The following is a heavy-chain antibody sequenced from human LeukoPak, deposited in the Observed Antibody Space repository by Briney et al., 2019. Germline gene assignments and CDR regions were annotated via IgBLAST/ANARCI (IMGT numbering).Heavy chain of an antibody. J-gene: IGHJ3*02. Sequence: ASVKVSCKASGYTSTGYYMHWVRQAPGQGLEWMGWINPNSGGTNYAQKFQGRVTMTRDTSISTAYMELSRLRSDDTAVYYCARFPRGDIVVVPAALDAFDIWGQGTMVTVSS. CDR2: INPNSGGT. V-gene: IGHV1-2*02. D-gene: IGHD2-2*01. CDR1: GYTSTGYY. CDR3: ARFPRGDIVVVPAALDAFDI.